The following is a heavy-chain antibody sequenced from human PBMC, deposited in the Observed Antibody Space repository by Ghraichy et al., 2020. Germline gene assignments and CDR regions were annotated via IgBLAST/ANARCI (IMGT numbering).Heavy chain of an antibody. D-gene: IGHD1-26*01. CDR1: GYTFTGYY. CDR3: ARVTVGATTRAWYFDL. J-gene: IGHJ2*01. V-gene: IGHV1-2*02. Sequence: ASVKVSCKASGYTFTGYYMHWVRQAPGQGLEWMGWINPNSGGTNYAQKFQGRVTMTRDTSISTAYMELSRLRSDDTAVYYCARVTVGATTRAWYFDLWGRGTLVTVSS. CDR2: INPNSGGT.